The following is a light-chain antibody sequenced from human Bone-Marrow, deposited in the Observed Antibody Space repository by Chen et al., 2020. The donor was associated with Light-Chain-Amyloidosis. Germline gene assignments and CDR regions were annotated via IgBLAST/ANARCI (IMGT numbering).Light chain of an antibody. CDR1: SVAVGPYNY. V-gene: IGLV2-14*01. CDR3: SSYTSSSSYV. Sequence: QSALTQPASLSGNPGQQLSISCTGTSVAVGPYNYVSWHQQHPGKAPKVMLYAVSNRPSGVSNCFSGSQSGNTASLTISGLHAKDDADYDCSSYTSSSSYVFGPGTNVTVL. CDR2: AVS. J-gene: IGLJ1*01.